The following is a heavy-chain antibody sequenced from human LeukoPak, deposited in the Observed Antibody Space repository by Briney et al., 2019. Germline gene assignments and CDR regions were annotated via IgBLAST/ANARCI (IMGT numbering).Heavy chain of an antibody. CDR2: ISAYNGNT. D-gene: IGHD6-13*01. CDR3: ARDMKARRIAAIEVDP. V-gene: IGHV1-18*01. Sequence: GASVKVSCKASGYTFTSYGISWVRQAPGQGLEWMGWISAYNGNTNYAQKLQGRVTMTTDTYTSTAYMELRSLRSDDTAVYYCARDMKARRIAAIEVDPWGQGTLVTVSS. J-gene: IGHJ5*02. CDR1: GYTFTSYG.